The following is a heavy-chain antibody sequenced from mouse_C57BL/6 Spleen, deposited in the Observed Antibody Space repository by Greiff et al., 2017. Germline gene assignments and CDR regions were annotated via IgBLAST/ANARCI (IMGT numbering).Heavy chain of an antibody. J-gene: IGHJ4*01. Sequence: VQLQQSGAELVKPGASVKMSCKASGYTFTSYWITWVKQRPGQGLEWIGDIYPGSGSTNYNEKFKSKATLTVDTSSSTAYMQLSSLTSEDSAVYYCARRGDYDVGAMDYWGQGTSVTVSS. V-gene: IGHV1-55*01. D-gene: IGHD2-4*01. CDR3: ARRGDYDVGAMDY. CDR1: GYTFTSYW. CDR2: IYPGSGST.